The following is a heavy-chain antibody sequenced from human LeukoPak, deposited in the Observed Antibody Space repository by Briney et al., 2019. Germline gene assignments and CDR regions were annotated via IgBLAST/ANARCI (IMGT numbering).Heavy chain of an antibody. CDR2: ISGSSSTI. CDR3: ARDSGSYSGDAFDI. D-gene: IGHD1-26*01. CDR1: GFTFSSLS. Sequence: GGSLRLSCAVSGFTFSSLSMTWVRQAPGKGLEWVSYISGSSSTIYYADSVKGRFTISRDNAKNSLYLQMNSLRDEDTAVYYCARDSGSYSGDAFDIWGQGTMVTVSS. J-gene: IGHJ3*02. V-gene: IGHV3-48*02.